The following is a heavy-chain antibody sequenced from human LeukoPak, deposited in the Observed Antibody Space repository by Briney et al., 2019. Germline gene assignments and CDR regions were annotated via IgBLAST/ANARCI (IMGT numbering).Heavy chain of an antibody. CDR1: GFTFSSYW. Sequence: GGSLRLSCAASGFTFSSYWMSWVRQAPGKGLEWVANIKQDGSEKYYVDSVKGRFTISRDNAKNSLYLQMNSLRAEDTAVYYCARVNQLLYQFMFYYYYGMDVWGQGTTVTVSS. J-gene: IGHJ6*02. V-gene: IGHV3-7*01. CDR2: IKQDGSEK. CDR3: ARVNQLLYQFMFYYYYGMDV. D-gene: IGHD2-2*02.